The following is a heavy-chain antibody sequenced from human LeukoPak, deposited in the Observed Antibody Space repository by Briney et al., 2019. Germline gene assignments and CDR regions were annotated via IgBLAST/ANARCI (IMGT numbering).Heavy chain of an antibody. J-gene: IGHJ4*02. V-gene: IGHV3-33*01. CDR1: GFTFSSYG. D-gene: IGHD3-22*01. CDR3: ARGLYSDSSGSYRDY. CDR2: IWYDGSNK. Sequence: GGSLRLSCAASGFTFSSYGMHWVRQAPGKGLEWVAVIWYDGSNKYYADSVKGRFTISRDNSKNTLYLQMNSLRAEDTAVFYCARGLYSDSSGSYRDYWGQGTLVTVSS.